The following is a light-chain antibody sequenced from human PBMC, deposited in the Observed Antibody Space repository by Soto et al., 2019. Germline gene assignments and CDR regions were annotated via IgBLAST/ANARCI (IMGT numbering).Light chain of an antibody. CDR2: GAS. V-gene: IGKV3-20*01. Sequence: EIVLTQSPGTLSLSPGERATLSCRASQSVRSNYLAWYQQKPGQAPRLLIYGASSRAAGIPARFSGTGSGTDFTLTISRLEPEDFAVDYCQQYGGSPYTFGQGTKLEVK. J-gene: IGKJ2*01. CDR3: QQYGGSPYT. CDR1: QSVRSNY.